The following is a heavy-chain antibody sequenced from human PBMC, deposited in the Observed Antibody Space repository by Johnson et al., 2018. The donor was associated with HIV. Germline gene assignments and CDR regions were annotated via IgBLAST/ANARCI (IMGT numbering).Heavy chain of an antibody. D-gene: IGHD2-21*02. CDR1: GFTFSSYA. CDR2: TSYDGSNK. CDR3: TRGGWKVVTSIFAFDI. J-gene: IGHJ3*02. V-gene: IGHV3-30-3*01. Sequence: QVQLVESGGGVVQPGRSLRLSCAASGFTFSSYAMHWVRQAPGKGLEWVAVTSYDGSNKYYADSVKGRFTISRDKSKNTLYLQMNSLRAEDTSVYYCTRGGWKVVTSIFAFDIWGQVTMVAVSS.